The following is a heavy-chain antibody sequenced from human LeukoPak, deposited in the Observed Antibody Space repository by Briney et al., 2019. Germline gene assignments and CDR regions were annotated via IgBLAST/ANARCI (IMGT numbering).Heavy chain of an antibody. J-gene: IGHJ5*02. CDR2: SSYTGSP. CDR3: VRGGGYCPGFDP. V-gene: IGHV4-59*11. D-gene: IGHD1-26*01. Sequence: SETLSLTCAVSGASINSHHWSWIRQSPGKPLEWIGYSSYTGSPKYTPSLKSRVIISKDTSNNQIFLKLTSVTAADTAVYYCVRGGGYCPGFDPWGQGTLVIVSS. CDR1: GASINSHH.